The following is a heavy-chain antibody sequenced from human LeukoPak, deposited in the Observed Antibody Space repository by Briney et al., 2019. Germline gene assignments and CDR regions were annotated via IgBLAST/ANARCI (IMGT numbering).Heavy chain of an antibody. CDR1: GFTFSSYW. J-gene: IGHJ4*02. Sequence: GGSLRLSCAASGFTFSSYWIHWVRQAPVKGLVWVSRINSDGSSTSYADSVKGRFTISRDNAKNTLYLQMNSLRAEDTAVYYCASYRSGWGRDDYWGQGTLVTVSS. D-gene: IGHD6-19*01. V-gene: IGHV3-74*01. CDR2: INSDGSST. CDR3: ASYRSGWGRDDY.